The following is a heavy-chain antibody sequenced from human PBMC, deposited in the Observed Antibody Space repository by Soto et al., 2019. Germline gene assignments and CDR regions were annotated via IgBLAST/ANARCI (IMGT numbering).Heavy chain of an antibody. Sequence: ASVKVSCKASGYTFTSYAMHWVRQAPGQRLEWMGWINAGNGNTKYSQKFQGRVTITRDTSASTAYMELSSLRSEDTAVYYCARGIIQLGVSDYWGQGTLVTVSS. CDR2: INAGNGNT. CDR1: GYTFTSYA. D-gene: IGHD5-18*01. J-gene: IGHJ4*02. CDR3: ARGIIQLGVSDY. V-gene: IGHV1-3*01.